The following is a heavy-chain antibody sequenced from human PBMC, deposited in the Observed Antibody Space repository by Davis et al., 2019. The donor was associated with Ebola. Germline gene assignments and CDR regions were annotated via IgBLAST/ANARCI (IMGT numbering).Heavy chain of an antibody. V-gene: IGHV3-30*02. D-gene: IGHD3-9*01. Sequence: GGSLRLSCAASGFTFSSYGMHWVRQAPGKGLECVAFLRSDGTSEYYADSVKGRFTISRDNSKNTVYLQMNSLRVEGTVVYHCARDYDWATDYWGQGTLVTVSS. CDR1: GFTFSSYG. J-gene: IGHJ4*02. CDR2: LRSDGTSE. CDR3: ARDYDWATDY.